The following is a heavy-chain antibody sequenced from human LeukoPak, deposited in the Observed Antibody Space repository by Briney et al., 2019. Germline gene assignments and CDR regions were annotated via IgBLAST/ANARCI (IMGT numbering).Heavy chain of an antibody. D-gene: IGHD6-13*01. CDR2: IYHIVST. J-gene: IGHJ3*02. V-gene: IGHV4-39*07. Sequence: SETLSLTCTVPGGSISSSSYYWGWIRQPPGKGLEWIGIIYHIVSTYYNPSLNSRVTISLDPSKNRFSLKLSSVTAADTGVYYCARVRRPAGPGRRDAFDIWGQGTMV. CDR3: ARVRRPAGPGRRDAFDI. CDR1: GGSISSSSYY.